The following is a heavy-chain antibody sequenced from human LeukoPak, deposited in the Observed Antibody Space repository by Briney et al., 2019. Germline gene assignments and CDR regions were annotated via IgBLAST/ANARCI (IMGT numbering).Heavy chain of an antibody. Sequence: SETLSLTCTVSGGSISNYYWSWIRQPPGEGLEWIGFISYTGSTNYNPSLKSRVTVSVDTSKNQFSLKVTSVTAADTAVYYCARTIRSGNYYWFDPWGQGTLVTVSS. D-gene: IGHD1-26*01. J-gene: IGHJ5*02. V-gene: IGHV4-59*01. CDR1: GGSISNYY. CDR2: ISYTGST. CDR3: ARTIRSGNYYWFDP.